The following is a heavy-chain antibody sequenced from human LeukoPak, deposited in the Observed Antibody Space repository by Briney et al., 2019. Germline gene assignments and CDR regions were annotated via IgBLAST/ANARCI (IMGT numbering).Heavy chain of an antibody. CDR1: GFTFSSYA. V-gene: IGHV3-23*01. Sequence: PGGSLRLSCAASGFTFSSYAMSWGRPAPGKGLGWASAISGSGGSTYYAYPVKGRFTISRDNSKNTLYLQMNSLRAEDTAVYYCAKHHGYCSGGSCYSVFSSFDYWGQGTLVTVSS. CDR3: AKHHGYCSGGSCYSVFSSFDY. D-gene: IGHD2-15*01. CDR2: ISGSGGST. J-gene: IGHJ4*02.